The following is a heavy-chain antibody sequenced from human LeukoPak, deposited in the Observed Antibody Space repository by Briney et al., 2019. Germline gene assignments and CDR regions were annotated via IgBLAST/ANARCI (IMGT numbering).Heavy chain of an antibody. CDR2: IYYSGST. Sequence: SETLSLTCTVSGVSISSSSYYWGWIRQPPGKGLEWIGSIYYSGSTYYNPSLKSRVTISVDTSKNQFSLKLNSVTAADTAVYYCARDRGTSGTDYWGQGTLVTVSS. J-gene: IGHJ4*02. D-gene: IGHD2-8*01. V-gene: IGHV4-39*02. CDR1: GVSISSSSYY. CDR3: ARDRGTSGTDY.